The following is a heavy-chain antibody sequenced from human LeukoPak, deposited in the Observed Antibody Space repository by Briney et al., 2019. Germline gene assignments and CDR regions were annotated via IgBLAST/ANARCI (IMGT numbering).Heavy chain of an antibody. V-gene: IGHV3-7*01. J-gene: IGHJ5*02. Sequence: GSLRLSCAASGFTFSSYWMSWVRQAPGKGLEWVANIKQDGSEKYYVDSVKGRFTISRDNAKNSLYLQMNSLRAEDTAVYYCARGIAAVPNWFDPWGQGTLVTVSS. CDR2: IKQDGSEK. CDR3: ARGIAAVPNWFDP. D-gene: IGHD6-13*01. CDR1: GFTFSSYW.